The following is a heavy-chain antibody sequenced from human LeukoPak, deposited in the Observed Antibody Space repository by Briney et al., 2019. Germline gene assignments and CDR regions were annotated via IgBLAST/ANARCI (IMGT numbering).Heavy chain of an antibody. Sequence: AGGSLRLSCAASGFTFSSYAMSWVRQAPGKGLEWVPAISGSGGSTYYADSVKGRFTISRDNSKNTLYLQMNSLRAEDTAVYYCAKDLGPIRGWFDPWGQGTLVTVSS. CDR1: GFTFSSYA. CDR2: ISGSGGST. V-gene: IGHV3-23*01. CDR3: AKDLGPIRGWFDP. J-gene: IGHJ5*02. D-gene: IGHD3-16*01.